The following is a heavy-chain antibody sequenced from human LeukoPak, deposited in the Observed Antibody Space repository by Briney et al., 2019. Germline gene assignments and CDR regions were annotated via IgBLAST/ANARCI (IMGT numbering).Heavy chain of an antibody. CDR3: ARDIVVVTAILDY. Sequence: PGGSLRLSCAASGFTFDDYAMHWVRQAPGKGLEWVSGISWNSGGIGYADSVKGRFTISRDNAKNSLYLQMNSLRAEDTAVYYCARDIVVVTAILDYWGQGTVVTVSS. D-gene: IGHD2-21*02. V-gene: IGHV3-9*01. CDR2: ISWNSGGI. J-gene: IGHJ4*02. CDR1: GFTFDDYA.